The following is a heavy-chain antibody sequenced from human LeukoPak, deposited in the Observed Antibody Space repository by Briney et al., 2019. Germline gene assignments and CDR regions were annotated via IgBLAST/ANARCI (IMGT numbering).Heavy chain of an antibody. V-gene: IGHV4-59*08. Sequence: SETLSLTCNVSSGSMTSYYWSWIRQPPGRGLEWIGYIFHTGTATYNPSLKSRFTMSVDTSQKQFSLKVTSVTAADTAVYYCASQVRWAAALDSWGQGTLVSVSS. CDR3: ASQVRWAAALDS. CDR2: IFHTGTA. J-gene: IGHJ4*02. D-gene: IGHD6-13*01. CDR1: SGSMTSYY.